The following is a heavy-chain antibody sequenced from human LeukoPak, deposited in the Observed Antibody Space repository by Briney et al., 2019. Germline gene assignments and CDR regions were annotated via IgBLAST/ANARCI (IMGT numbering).Heavy chain of an antibody. D-gene: IGHD3-3*01. Sequence: ASVKVSCKASGYTFTSYGISWVRPAPGQGLEWMGWISAYNGNTNYAQKLQGRVTMTTDTSTSTAYMELRSLRSEDTAVYYCARVTGAIFGVPPPRDYWGQGTLVTVSS. CDR1: GYTFTSYG. CDR2: ISAYNGNT. V-gene: IGHV1-18*01. CDR3: ARVTGAIFGVPPPRDY. J-gene: IGHJ4*02.